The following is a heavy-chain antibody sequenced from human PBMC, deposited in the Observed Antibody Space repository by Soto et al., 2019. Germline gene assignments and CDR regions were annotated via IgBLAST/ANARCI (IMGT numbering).Heavy chain of an antibody. Sequence: QVQLQESGPGLVKPSQTLSLTCTVSGGSISSGDYYWSWIRQPPGKGLEWIGYIYYSGSTYYNPSLKSRVTISVDTSKNQFSLKLSSVTAADTAVYYCARVLRYDILTGNQKDDYWGQGTLVTVSS. CDR2: IYYSGST. J-gene: IGHJ4*02. CDR3: ARVLRYDILTGNQKDDY. D-gene: IGHD3-9*01. CDR1: GGSISSGDYY. V-gene: IGHV4-30-4*01.